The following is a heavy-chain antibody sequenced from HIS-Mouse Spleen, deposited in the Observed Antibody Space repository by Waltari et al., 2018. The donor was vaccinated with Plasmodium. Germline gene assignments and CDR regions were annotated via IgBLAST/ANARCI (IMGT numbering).Heavy chain of an antibody. J-gene: IGHJ3*02. Sequence: EVQLVESGGGLVQPGGSLRLSCEASGFPLCHYWMSWVRQAPGKGMEWVANIKQDGSEKYYVDSVKGRFTISRDNAKNSLYLQMNSLRAEDTAVYYCARLRRANWGMADAFDIWGQGTMVTVSS. CDR2: IKQDGSEK. CDR3: ARLRRANWGMADAFDI. V-gene: IGHV3-7*01. CDR1: GFPLCHYW. D-gene: IGHD7-27*01.